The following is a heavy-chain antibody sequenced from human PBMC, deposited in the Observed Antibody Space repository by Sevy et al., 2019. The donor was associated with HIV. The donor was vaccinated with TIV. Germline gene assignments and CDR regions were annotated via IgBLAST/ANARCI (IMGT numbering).Heavy chain of an antibody. CDR3: AREGDGLDAFDI. CDR2: ISYDGSNK. CDR1: GFTFSSYA. J-gene: IGHJ3*02. V-gene: IGHV3-30-3*01. D-gene: IGHD3-16*01. Sequence: GESLKISCAASGFTFSSYAMHWVRQAPGKGLEWVAVISYDGSNKYYADSVKGRFTICRDNSKKTLYLQMNSLRAEDTAVYYCAREGDGLDAFDIWGQGTMVTVSS.